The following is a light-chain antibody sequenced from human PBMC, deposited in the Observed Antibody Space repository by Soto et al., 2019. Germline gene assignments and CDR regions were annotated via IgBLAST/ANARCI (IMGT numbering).Light chain of an antibody. Sequence: DIQMTQSPSTLSASVGDRVTITCRASQSISSWLAWYQQKPGKAPKLLIFDASSLESGTPSRFSGRRSGTRFTLTINGLQPDDFANYYCQPYDKHKHLNFGGGTKADI. CDR3: QPYDKHKHLN. CDR1: QSISSW. J-gene: IGKJ4*01. V-gene: IGKV1-5*01. CDR2: DAS.